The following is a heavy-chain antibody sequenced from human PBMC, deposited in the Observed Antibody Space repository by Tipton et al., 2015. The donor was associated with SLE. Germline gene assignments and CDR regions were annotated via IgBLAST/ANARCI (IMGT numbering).Heavy chain of an antibody. J-gene: IGHJ3*02. CDR1: SGSISGHN. V-gene: IGHV4-59*11. D-gene: IGHD3-10*01. Sequence: LRLSCTVSSGSISGHNWGWIRQSPGKGLEWIGYIFYRGDTNYNPSLRSRTTISVDTSNNQFSLKLTSVSAADTAVYFCARESFDACDIWGQGTRVTVSS. CDR3: ARESFDACDI. CDR2: IFYRGDT.